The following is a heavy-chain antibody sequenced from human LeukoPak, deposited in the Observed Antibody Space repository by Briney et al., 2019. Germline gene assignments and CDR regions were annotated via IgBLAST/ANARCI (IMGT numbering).Heavy chain of an antibody. D-gene: IGHD5-24*01. V-gene: IGHV3-49*04. CDR1: GFTFGNDA. CDR2: IRTKGYGGTA. J-gene: IGHJ4*02. CDR3: TREDGYNRRFDY. Sequence: GGSPRLSCTASGFTFGNDAMSWVRQAPGKGLEWVGFIRTKGYGGTAEYAASVKGRFTISRDDSKSIVYLQMNSLKTDDTAVYYCTREDGYNRRFDYWGQGTLVTVSS.